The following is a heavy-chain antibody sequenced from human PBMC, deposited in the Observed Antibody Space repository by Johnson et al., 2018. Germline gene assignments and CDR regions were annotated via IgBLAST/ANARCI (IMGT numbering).Heavy chain of an antibody. Sequence: VQLVESGGGVVQPGRSLRLSCAASGFTFSNYAMHWVRQAPGKGLDWVAVLSYDGSNKYYADSVTGRFTISRDTSKNTLYLQMKSLRAEDTAGYYCARDHYYDSSGYYPYYYDYMDVWGKGTTVTVSS. CDR3: ARDHYYDSSGYYPYYYDYMDV. V-gene: IGHV3-30-3*01. D-gene: IGHD3-22*01. CDR1: GFTFSNYA. CDR2: LSYDGSNK. J-gene: IGHJ6*03.